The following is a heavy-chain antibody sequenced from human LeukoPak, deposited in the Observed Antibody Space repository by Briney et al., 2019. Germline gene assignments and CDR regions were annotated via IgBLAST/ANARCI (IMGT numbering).Heavy chain of an antibody. CDR1: GGSISSGGYY. Sequence: PSQTLSLTCTVSGGSISSGGYYWSWIRQPPGKGLEWIGYIYHSGSTYYNPSLKSRVTISVDRSKNHFSLKLSSVTAADTAVYYCARDGIAVAGNYFDYWAREPWSPSPQ. CDR2: IYHSGST. CDR3: ARDGIAVAGNYFDY. D-gene: IGHD6-19*01. V-gene: IGHV4-30-2*01. J-gene: IGHJ4*02.